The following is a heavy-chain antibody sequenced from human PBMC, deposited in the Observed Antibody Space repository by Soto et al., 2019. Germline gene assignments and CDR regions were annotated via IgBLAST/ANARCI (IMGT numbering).Heavy chain of an antibody. CDR3: ARGIEMARIGWFDP. CDR1: GYRFTSFW. D-gene: IGHD5-12*01. V-gene: IGHV5-51*01. CDR2: IYPGDADI. J-gene: IGHJ5*02. Sequence: LGESLKISFKGSGYRFTSFWIGWVRQMPGKGLEWLGIIYPGDADIRYTPSFQGQVTMSADKSISTAYLQWSSLKASDTAIYYCARGIEMARIGWFDPWGQGTLVTVSS.